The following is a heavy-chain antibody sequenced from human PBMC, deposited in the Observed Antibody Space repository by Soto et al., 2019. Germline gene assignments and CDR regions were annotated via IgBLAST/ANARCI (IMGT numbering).Heavy chain of an antibody. Sequence: GGSLRLSCAASGFTFSSYGMHWVRQAPGKGLEWVAVIWYDGSNKYYADSVKGRFTISRDNSKNTLYLQMNSLRAEDTAVYYCTVDIVADGPTLPFDYWGQGTLVTVSS. J-gene: IGHJ4*02. CDR3: TVDIVADGPTLPFDY. CDR1: GFTFSSYG. D-gene: IGHD5-12*01. V-gene: IGHV3-33*01. CDR2: IWYDGSNK.